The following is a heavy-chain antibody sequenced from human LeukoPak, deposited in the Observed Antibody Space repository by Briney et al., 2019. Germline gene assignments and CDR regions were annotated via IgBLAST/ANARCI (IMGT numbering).Heavy chain of an antibody. CDR2: ICGSGGST. D-gene: IGHD3-22*01. J-gene: IGHJ4*02. V-gene: IGHV3-23*01. CDR1: GLTFSNYA. Sequence: GGSLRPSCAASGLTFSNYAKNWVRQAPGKGLEWVSGICGSGGSTYYADSVKGRFTISRDYAKNSLYLQMNSLRVEDTAVYYCARAGYYDTSGYRALDYWGQGTLVTVSS. CDR3: ARAGYYDTSGYRALDY.